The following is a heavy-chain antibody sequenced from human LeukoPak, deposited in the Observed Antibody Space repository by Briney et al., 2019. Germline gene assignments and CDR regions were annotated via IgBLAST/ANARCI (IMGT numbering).Heavy chain of an antibody. D-gene: IGHD6-6*01. CDR2: MNPNSGNT. CDR1: GYTFTSYD. Sequence: GASVKVSCKASGYTFTSYDINWVRQATGQGLEWMGWMNPNSGNTGYAQKFQGRVTITRNTSISTAYMELSSLRSEDTAVYYCARGPSEQLALTHGVYFQHWGQGTLVTVSS. CDR3: ARGPSEQLALTHGVYFQH. V-gene: IGHV1-8*03. J-gene: IGHJ1*01.